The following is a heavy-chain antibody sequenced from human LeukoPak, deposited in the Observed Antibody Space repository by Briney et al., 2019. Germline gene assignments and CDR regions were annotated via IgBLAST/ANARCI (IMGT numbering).Heavy chain of an antibody. CDR3: ARGSGWYYY. CDR1: GGSISNTNYY. D-gene: IGHD6-19*01. Sequence: SETLSLTCFVSGGSISNTNYYWAWIRQPPGKGLEYIGSIYHNGRTYYNPSLTSRVTMSVDTSTSQFSLKLSSVTAADTAVYYCARGSGWYYYWGQGTLVTVSS. V-gene: IGHV4-39*07. J-gene: IGHJ4*02. CDR2: IYHNGRT.